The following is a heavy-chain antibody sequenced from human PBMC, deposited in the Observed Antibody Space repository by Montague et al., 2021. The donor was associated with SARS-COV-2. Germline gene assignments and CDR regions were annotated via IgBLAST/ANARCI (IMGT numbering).Heavy chain of an antibody. CDR3: ARDQTYYDILTGYLAPADLDACDI. CDR1: GFTFSSYS. J-gene: IGHJ3*02. Sequence: SLRLSCAASGFTFSSYSMNWVRQAPGKGLELVSSISSSSSYIYNADSVKCRFTISRDNAKNSLYLQMNSLRAEDTAVYYCARDQTYYDILTGYLAPADLDACDIWGQGTRGTVAS. V-gene: IGHV3-21*01. D-gene: IGHD3-9*01. CDR2: ISSSSSYI.